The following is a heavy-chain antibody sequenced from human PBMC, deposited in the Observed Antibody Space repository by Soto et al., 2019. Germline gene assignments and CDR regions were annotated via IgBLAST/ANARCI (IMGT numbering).Heavy chain of an antibody. J-gene: IGHJ5*02. D-gene: IGHD1-26*01. CDR2: ISYTGST. CDR1: GGSISGYS. V-gene: IGHV4-59*01. CDR3: ARVVGALGHWFDP. Sequence: SETLSLTCTVSGGSISGYSWSWIRQPPGKGLEYIGYISYTGSTNYNPSLKSRVTISLDTSKNQFSLKLTSVTAADTAVYYCARVVGALGHWFDPWGQGTLVTVSS.